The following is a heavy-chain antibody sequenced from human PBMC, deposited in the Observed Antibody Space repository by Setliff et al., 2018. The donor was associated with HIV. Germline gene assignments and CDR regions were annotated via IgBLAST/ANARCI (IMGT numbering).Heavy chain of an antibody. CDR1: GGSFSDYY. CDR2: INDSGST. V-gene: IGHV4-34*01. J-gene: IGHJ5*02. CDR3: ARLKGQYSSSSGRTWFDP. Sequence: PSETLSLTCAVHGGSFSDYYWTWIRQPPGKGLEWIGEINDSGSTNYNPSLKSRVTMSVDTTKNQFSLKLSSVTAADTAVYYCARLKGQYSSSSGRTWFDPWGQGTQVTVSS. D-gene: IGHD6-6*01.